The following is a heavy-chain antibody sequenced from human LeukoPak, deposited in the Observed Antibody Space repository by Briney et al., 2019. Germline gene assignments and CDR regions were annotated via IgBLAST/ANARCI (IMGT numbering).Heavy chain of an antibody. J-gene: IGHJ4*02. Sequence: NPSQTLSLTCTVSGGSISSGSYYWSWIRQPAGKGLEWIGRIYTSGSTNYNPSLKSRVTISVDTSKNQFSLKLSSVTAADTAVYYRARDTRRLVFDYWGQGTLVTVSS. CDR1: GGSISSGSYY. CDR2: IYTSGST. CDR3: ARDTRRLVFDY. V-gene: IGHV4-61*02. D-gene: IGHD1-26*01.